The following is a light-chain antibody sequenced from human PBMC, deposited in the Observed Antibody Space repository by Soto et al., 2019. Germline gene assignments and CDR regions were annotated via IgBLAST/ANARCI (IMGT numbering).Light chain of an antibody. V-gene: IGKV3-20*01. CDR1: QNILSN. J-gene: IGKJ1*01. Sequence: EVMLTQSPATLSVSPGERATLSCRASQNILSNLAWYQQKPGQAPRLLIYGASSRATGIPDRFSGSGSGTDFTPTISRLEPEDFAVYYCQQYGSSPRTFGQGTKVDI. CDR2: GAS. CDR3: QQYGSSPRT.